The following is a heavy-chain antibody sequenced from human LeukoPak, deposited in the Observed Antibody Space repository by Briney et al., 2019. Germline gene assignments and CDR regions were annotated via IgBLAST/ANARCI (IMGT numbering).Heavy chain of an antibody. Sequence: GESLKISCKASGYTFTSDGISWVRQAPGQGLEWMGIINPSGGSTSYAQKFQGRVTMTRGTSTSTVYMELSSLRSEDTAVYYCARGYCSGGSCYPVGFDPWGQGTLVTVSS. CDR1: GYTFTSDG. D-gene: IGHD2-15*01. V-gene: IGHV1-46*01. CDR3: ARGYCSGGSCYPVGFDP. J-gene: IGHJ5*02. CDR2: INPSGGST.